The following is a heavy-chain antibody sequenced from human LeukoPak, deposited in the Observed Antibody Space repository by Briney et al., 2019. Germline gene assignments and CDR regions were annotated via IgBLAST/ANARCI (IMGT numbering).Heavy chain of an antibody. J-gene: IGHJ4*02. D-gene: IGHD6-19*01. CDR3: AKRIAVAGPYFDY. CDR2: ISGSGGST. CDR1: GFTFSSYA. V-gene: IGHV3-23*01. Sequence: GGSLRLSCAASGFTFSSYAMNWVRQAPGKGLEWVSAISGSGGSTYYAGSVKGRFTISRDNSKNTLYLQMNSLRAEDTAVYYCAKRIAVAGPYFDYWGQGALVTVSS.